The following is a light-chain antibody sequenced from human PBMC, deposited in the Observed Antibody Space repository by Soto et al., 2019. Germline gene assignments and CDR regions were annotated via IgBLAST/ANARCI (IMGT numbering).Light chain of an antibody. V-gene: IGKV1-5*01. J-gene: IGKJ1*01. CDR1: QDINNW. Sequence: DIQMTQSPSTLSASVGDRVTITFRASQDINNWLAWYQQKPGNAPKFLIYDASTLESGVPSRFSGGGSGTEFTLTISSLQPDDSATYYCQQYYSRRTFGQGTKVDIK. CDR3: QQYYSRRT. CDR2: DAS.